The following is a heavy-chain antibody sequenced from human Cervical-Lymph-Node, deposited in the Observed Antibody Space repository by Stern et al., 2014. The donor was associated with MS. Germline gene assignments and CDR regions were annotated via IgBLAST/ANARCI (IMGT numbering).Heavy chain of an antibody. Sequence: QVQLQQSGPGLVKPSATLSLTCTVSGASLSSYYWSWIRQSPGKGLEWIGYRYSSGSTNYNPSLKSRVTTAVDTSKNRLSLKLSSVTAADTAVYYCARGMWGTVDIWGQGTMVTVSS. J-gene: IGHJ3*02. CDR2: RYSSGST. CDR3: ARGMWGTVDI. CDR1: GASLSSYY. D-gene: IGHD1-1*01. V-gene: IGHV4-59*01.